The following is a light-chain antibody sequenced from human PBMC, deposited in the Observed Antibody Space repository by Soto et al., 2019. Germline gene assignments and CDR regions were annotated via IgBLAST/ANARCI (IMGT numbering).Light chain of an antibody. CDR2: EVS. J-gene: IGLJ2*01. CDR1: SSDVGGYNY. Sequence: QSALTQPASVSGSPGQSITISCTGTSSDVGGYNYVSWYQQHPGKAPKLMIYEVSNRPSGVSNRFSGSKSGNTASLTISGLQAEDEADYYCSSYTSSSTVVFGGGPNLTVL. V-gene: IGLV2-14*01. CDR3: SSYTSSSTVV.